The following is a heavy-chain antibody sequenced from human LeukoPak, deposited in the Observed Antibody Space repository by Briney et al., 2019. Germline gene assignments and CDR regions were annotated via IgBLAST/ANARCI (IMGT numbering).Heavy chain of an antibody. Sequence: GGSLRLSCAASGFTFSSYAMSWVRQAPGKGLEWVSAISGSGGGTYYADFVKGRFAISRDNSKNTLYLQMNSLRAEDSAVYYCVQEGPRGLAFDVWGQGTKVTVSS. J-gene: IGHJ3*01. V-gene: IGHV3-23*01. CDR2: ISGSGGGT. CDR3: VQEGPRGLAFDV. CDR1: GFTFSSYA.